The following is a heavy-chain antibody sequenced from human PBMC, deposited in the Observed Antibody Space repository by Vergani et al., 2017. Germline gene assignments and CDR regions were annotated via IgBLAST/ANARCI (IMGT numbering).Heavy chain of an antibody. J-gene: IGHJ6*02. Sequence: QVQLQESGPGLVKPSQTLSLTCTVSGGPISSGSYYWSWIRQPAGKGLEWIGRIYTSGSTNYNPSLKSRVTISVDTSKNQFSLKLSSVPAADTAVYYCARDKARGAVTKYYYYGMDVWGQGTTVTVSS. CDR3: ARDKARGAVTKYYYYGMDV. CDR2: IYTSGST. V-gene: IGHV4-61*02. CDR1: GGPISSGSYY. D-gene: IGHD4-11*01.